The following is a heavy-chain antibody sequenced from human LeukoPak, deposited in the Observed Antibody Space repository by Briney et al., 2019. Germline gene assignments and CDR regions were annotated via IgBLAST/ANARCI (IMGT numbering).Heavy chain of an antibody. CDR3: ARENIQLWSNFDY. V-gene: IGHV4-59*12. J-gene: IGHJ4*02. CDR2: IYYSGST. CDR1: GGSISSYY. Sequence: PSETLSLTCTVSGGSISSYYWSWIRQPPGKGLEWIGYIYYSGSTNYNPSLKSRVTISVDTSKNQFSLKLSSVTAADTAVYYCARENIQLWSNFDYWGQGTLVTVSS. D-gene: IGHD5-18*01.